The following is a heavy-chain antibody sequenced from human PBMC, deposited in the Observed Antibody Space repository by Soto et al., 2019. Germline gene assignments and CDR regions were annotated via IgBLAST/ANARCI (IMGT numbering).Heavy chain of an antibody. CDR1: GFTFDDYT. Sequence: GGSLRLSCAASGFTFDDYTMHWVRQAPGKGLEWVSLISWDGGSTYYADSVKGRFTISRDNSKNSLYLQMNSLRTEDTALYYCAKDFGTQSYGIDYWGQGTLVTVSS. V-gene: IGHV3-43*01. D-gene: IGHD5-18*01. CDR3: AKDFGTQSYGIDY. J-gene: IGHJ4*02. CDR2: ISWDGGST.